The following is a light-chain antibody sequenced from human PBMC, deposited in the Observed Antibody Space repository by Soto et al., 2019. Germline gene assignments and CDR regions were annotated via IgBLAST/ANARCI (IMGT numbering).Light chain of an antibody. CDR2: DAS. Sequence: EIVLTQSPATLSVSPGERATLSCRASQSVSTYLVWYQQKSGQAPRLLIYDASNRTTGIPARFSGSGSGTDFCLTISSLEPEDFAIYYCRQRSNWPLTFGGGTKVEIK. J-gene: IGKJ4*01. V-gene: IGKV3-11*01. CDR3: RQRSNWPLT. CDR1: QSVSTY.